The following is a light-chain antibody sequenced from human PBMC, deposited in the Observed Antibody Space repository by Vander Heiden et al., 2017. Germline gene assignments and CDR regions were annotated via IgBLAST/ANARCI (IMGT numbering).Light chain of an antibody. CDR2: KAS. CDR1: QSISSW. Sequence: DIKMTPSPSTLSASVGDRVTIPCRASQSISSWLAWYQQKPGKAPKLLIYKASSLESGVPSRFSGSGSGTEFTLTISSLQPDDFATYYCQQYNGGYTFGQGTKLEIK. CDR3: QQYNGGYT. J-gene: IGKJ2*01. V-gene: IGKV1-5*03.